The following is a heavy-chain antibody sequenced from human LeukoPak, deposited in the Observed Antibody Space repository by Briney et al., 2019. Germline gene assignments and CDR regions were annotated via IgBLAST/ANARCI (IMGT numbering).Heavy chain of an antibody. Sequence: WGSLRLSCAANGFTFSSYAMHWVRQAPGKGLEWVAVITYDGSNKYYADSVKGRFTISRDTSKNTLYLQMNRLRAEDTAVYYCASLGGVFDYWGQGALVTVSS. CDR1: GFTFSSYA. CDR2: ITYDGSNK. V-gene: IGHV3-30*14. CDR3: ASLGGVFDY. D-gene: IGHD3-16*01. J-gene: IGHJ4*02.